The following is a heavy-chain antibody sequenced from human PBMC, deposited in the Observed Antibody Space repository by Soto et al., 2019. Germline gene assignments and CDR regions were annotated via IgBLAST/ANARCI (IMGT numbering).Heavy chain of an antibody. CDR3: ARDGDIVVVVAALDAFDI. J-gene: IGHJ3*02. CDR2: ISSSSSTI. CDR1: GFTFSSYS. D-gene: IGHD2-15*01. V-gene: IGHV3-48*01. Sequence: EVQLVESGGGLVQPGGSLRLSCAASGFTFSSYSMNWVRQAPGKGLEWVSYISSSSSTIYYADSVKGRFTISRDNAKNSLYLQMNSLRAEDTAVYYCARDGDIVVVVAALDAFDIWGQGTMVTVSS.